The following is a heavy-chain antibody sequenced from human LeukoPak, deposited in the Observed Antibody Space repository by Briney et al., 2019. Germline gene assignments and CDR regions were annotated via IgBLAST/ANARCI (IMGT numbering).Heavy chain of an antibody. V-gene: IGHV1-69*05. Sequence: ASVKVSCKASGGTFSSYAISWVRQAPGQGLEWMGGIVPIFGTANYAQKFQGRVTITTDESTSTAYMELSSLRSEDTAVYYCARERGYSSSSLDYWGQGTLVTVSS. CDR1: GGTFSSYA. CDR3: ARERGYSSSSLDY. CDR2: IVPIFGTA. J-gene: IGHJ4*02. D-gene: IGHD6-6*01.